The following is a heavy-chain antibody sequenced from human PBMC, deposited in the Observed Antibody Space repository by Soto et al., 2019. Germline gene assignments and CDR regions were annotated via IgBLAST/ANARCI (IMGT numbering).Heavy chain of an antibody. Sequence: GXSVKVSCRASGYTFVKYFIHCVRQAPGQGLEWIGIINPSRGSATYGPIFQGRVSLTTDMPTSTVYMELSSLRSEDTALYYCARPLIGNTIDLWGQGTSVTV. CDR3: ARPLIGNTIDL. V-gene: IGHV1-46*01. CDR2: INPSRGSA. D-gene: IGHD1-7*01. J-gene: IGHJ3*01. CDR1: GYTFVKYF.